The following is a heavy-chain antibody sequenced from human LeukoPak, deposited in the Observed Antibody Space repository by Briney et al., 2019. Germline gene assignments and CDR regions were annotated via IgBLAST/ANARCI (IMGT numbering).Heavy chain of an antibody. CDR1: GGSISSGGYY. J-gene: IGHJ4*02. Sequence: SQTLSLTCTVSGGSISSGGYYWSWIRQHPGKGLEWIGYIYYSGSTYYNPSLKSRVTISVDTSKNQFSLKQSSVTAADTAVYYCASWYNWNYSVWGQGTLVTVSS. V-gene: IGHV4-31*03. CDR2: IYYSGST. D-gene: IGHD1-7*01. CDR3: ASWYNWNYSV.